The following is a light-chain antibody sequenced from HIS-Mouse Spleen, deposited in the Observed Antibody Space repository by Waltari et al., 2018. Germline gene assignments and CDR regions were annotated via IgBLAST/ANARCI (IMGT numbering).Light chain of an antibody. CDR1: SSDVGGYNS. CDR2: DVS. J-gene: IGLJ3*02. CDR3: SSYTSSSTRV. V-gene: IGLV2-14*03. Sequence: QSALTQPASVSGSPGQSITISCTGPSSDVGGYNSFSCYQQHPGKAPKLMIYDVSNRPSGVSNRFSGSKSGNTASLTISGLQAEDEADYYCSSYTSSSTRVFGGGTKLTVL.